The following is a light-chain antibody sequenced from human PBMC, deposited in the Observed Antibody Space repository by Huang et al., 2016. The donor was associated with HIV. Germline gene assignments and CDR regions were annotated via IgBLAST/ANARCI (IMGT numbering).Light chain of an antibody. Sequence: EIVMTQSPDTLSVSAGERATLSCRASQSVSTNLAWSQQRPVQAPSLVIYDSSTRAIDIPARFNGTGSGTEFTLTINSLQSEDFAIYYCQHYNNWPQTFGQGTRVE. CDR1: QSVSTN. V-gene: IGKV3-15*01. CDR3: QHYNNWPQT. CDR2: DSS. J-gene: IGKJ1*01.